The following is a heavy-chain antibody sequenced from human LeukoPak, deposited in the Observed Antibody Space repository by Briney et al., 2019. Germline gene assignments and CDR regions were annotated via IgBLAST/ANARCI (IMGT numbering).Heavy chain of an antibody. V-gene: IGHV3-23*01. D-gene: IGHD2-2*01. J-gene: IGHJ5*02. Sequence: GGSLRLSCAASGFTFSSYAMSWVCQAPGKGLEWVSAISGSGGSTYYADSVKGRFTISRDNSKNTLYLQVNSLRAEDTAVYYCFCLLPAAISWFDPWGQGTLVTVSS. CDR3: FCLLPAAISWFDP. CDR2: ISGSGGST. CDR1: GFTFSSYA.